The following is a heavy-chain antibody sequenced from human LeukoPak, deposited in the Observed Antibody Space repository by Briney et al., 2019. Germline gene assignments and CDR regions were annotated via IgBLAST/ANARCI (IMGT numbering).Heavy chain of an antibody. Sequence: SETLSLTCTVSGGSISSSSYYWGWIRQPPGKGLEWIGSIYYSGSTYYNPSLKSRVTISLDTSKSQFSLKVSSVTAADTAVYYCARVIAVAGAEAFDIWGQGTMVTVSS. V-gene: IGHV4-39*07. CDR3: ARVIAVAGAEAFDI. CDR1: GGSISSSSYY. J-gene: IGHJ3*02. CDR2: IYYSGST. D-gene: IGHD6-19*01.